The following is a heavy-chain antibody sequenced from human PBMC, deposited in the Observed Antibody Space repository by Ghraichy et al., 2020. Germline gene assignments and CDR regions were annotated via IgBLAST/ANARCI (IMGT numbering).Heavy chain of an antibody. V-gene: IGHV4-34*01. D-gene: IGHD6-6*01. CDR2: INHSGST. CDR3: ARGRSSSWVPGRRRFPYYFDY. CDR1: GGSFSGYY. Sequence: SETLSLTCAVYGGSFSGYYWSWIRQPPGKGLEWIGEINHSGSTNYNPSLKSRVTISVDTSKNQFSLKLSSVTAADTAVYYCARGRSSSWVPGRRRFPYYFDYWGQGTLVTVSS. J-gene: IGHJ4*02.